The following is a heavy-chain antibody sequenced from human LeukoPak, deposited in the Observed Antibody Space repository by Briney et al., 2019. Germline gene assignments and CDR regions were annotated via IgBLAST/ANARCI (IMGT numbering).Heavy chain of an antibody. J-gene: IGHJ4*02. V-gene: IGHV3-33*01. CDR3: ARDLRPGYDSSGLDY. CDR1: GYTFTGYY. Sequence: SCKASGYTFTGYYMHWVRQAPGKGLEWVAVIWYDGSNKYYADSVKGRFTISRDNSKNTLYLQMNSLRAEDTAVYYCARDLRPGYDSSGLDYWGQGTLVTVSS. D-gene: IGHD3-22*01. CDR2: IWYDGSNK.